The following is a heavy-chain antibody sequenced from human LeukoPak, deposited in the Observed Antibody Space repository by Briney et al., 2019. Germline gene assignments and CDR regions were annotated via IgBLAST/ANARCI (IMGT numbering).Heavy chain of an antibody. D-gene: IGHD3-10*01. CDR1: GGSISGYF. CDR2: IYYSGST. Sequence: SETLSLTCTVSGGSISGYFWSWIRQPPGMGLEWIGYIYYSGSTNYNPSLKNRVTISVDTSENQFSLKLSSVTAADTAVYYCASSLHSRGVTSFDYWGQGTLVTVSS. J-gene: IGHJ4*02. CDR3: ASSLHSRGVTSFDY. V-gene: IGHV4-59*01.